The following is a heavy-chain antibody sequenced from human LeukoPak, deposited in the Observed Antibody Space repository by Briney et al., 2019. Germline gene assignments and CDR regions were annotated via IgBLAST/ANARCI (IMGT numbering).Heavy chain of an antibody. Sequence: GGSLRLSCAASGFTFSSYAMSWVRQAPGKGLEWVSAISGSGGSTYYADSVKGRFTISRDNSKNTLYLQMNSLRAEDTAVYYCAKGRILWFGELSSGMDVWGKGTTVTVSS. CDR2: ISGSGGST. D-gene: IGHD3-10*01. V-gene: IGHV3-23*01. CDR1: GFTFSSYA. J-gene: IGHJ6*04. CDR3: AKGRILWFGELSSGMDV.